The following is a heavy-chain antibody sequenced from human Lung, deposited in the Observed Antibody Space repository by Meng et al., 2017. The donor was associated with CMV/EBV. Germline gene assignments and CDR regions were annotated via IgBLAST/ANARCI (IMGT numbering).Heavy chain of an antibody. V-gene: IGHV3-21*01. J-gene: IGHJ4*02. CDR2: ISSSSYI. Sequence: ESXKISCAASGFTFSSYSMNWVRQAPGKGLEWVSSISSSSYIYYADSVKGRFTISRDNAKNSLYLQMNSLRAEDTAVYYCAREDYGDYGLDYWGQGTLVTVSS. D-gene: IGHD4-17*01. CDR1: GFTFSSYS. CDR3: AREDYGDYGLDY.